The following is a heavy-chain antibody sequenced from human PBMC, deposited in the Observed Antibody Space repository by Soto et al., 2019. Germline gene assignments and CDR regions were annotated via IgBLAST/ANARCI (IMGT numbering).Heavy chain of an antibody. J-gene: IGHJ5*02. CDR1: GGSFSGYY. Sequence: PSETLSLTCAVYGGSFSGYYWSWIRQPPGKGLEWIGEINHSGSTNYNPSLKSRVTISVDTSKNQFSLKLSSVTAADTAVYYCARNRFKRTKNWFDPWGQGTLVT. CDR3: ARNRFKRTKNWFDP. V-gene: IGHV4-34*01. CDR2: INHSGST.